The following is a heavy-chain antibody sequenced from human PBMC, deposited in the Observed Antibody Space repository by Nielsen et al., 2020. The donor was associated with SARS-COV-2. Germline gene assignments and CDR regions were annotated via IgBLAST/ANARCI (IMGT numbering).Heavy chain of an antibody. CDR2: INHSGKT. Sequence: SETLSLTCTVSGGSISSGGYYWHWIRQPPGKGLEWIGQINHSGKTDYSPSLKSRVTISVDTSKNQFSLRLNSVTAADTAVYYCARESGVGELLGVSFDYWGQGTLVTVSS. V-gene: IGHV4-39*07. J-gene: IGHJ4*02. CDR1: GGSISSGGYY. CDR3: ARESGVGELLGVSFDY. D-gene: IGHD3-10*01.